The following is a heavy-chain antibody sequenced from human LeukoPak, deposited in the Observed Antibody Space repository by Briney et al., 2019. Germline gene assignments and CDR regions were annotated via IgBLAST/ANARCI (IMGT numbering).Heavy chain of an antibody. CDR1: GITLSNYG. CDR2: ISGSGGRT. CDR3: AKRGVVIRVVLVGFHKEAYYFDS. J-gene: IGHJ4*02. D-gene: IGHD3-10*01. Sequence: PGGSLRLSCAASGITLSNYGMSWVRQAPGKGLEWVAGISGSGGRTNYADSVKGRFTISRDSPKNTLYLQMNSLRDEDTAVYFCAKRGVVIRVVLVGFHKEAYYFDSWGQGALVTVSS. V-gene: IGHV3-23*01.